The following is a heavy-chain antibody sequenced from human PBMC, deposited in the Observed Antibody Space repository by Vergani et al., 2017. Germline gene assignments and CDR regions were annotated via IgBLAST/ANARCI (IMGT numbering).Heavy chain of an antibody. CDR3: AKGGRYYDSSGYKKKGRYYFDG. D-gene: IGHD3-22*01. Sequence: EVQLLESGGGLVQPGGSLRLSCAASGFTFSSYAMRWVRQAPGKGLEWVSAMSGSGGSTYYADSVKGRFTISRDNSKNTLYLQMNSLRAEDTAVYYCAKGGRYYDSSGYKKKGRYYFDGWSQGTLVTVPS. CDR1: GFTFSSYA. V-gene: IGHV3-23*01. J-gene: IGHJ4*02. CDR2: MSGSGGST.